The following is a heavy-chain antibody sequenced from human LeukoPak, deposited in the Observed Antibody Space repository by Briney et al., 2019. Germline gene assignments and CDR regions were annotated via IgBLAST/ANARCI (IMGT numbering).Heavy chain of an antibody. Sequence: GASVKVSCKASGYTFTSYAMHWVRQAPGQRLEWMGWINAGNGNTKYSQKFQGRVTITRDTSASTAYMELSSLRSEDTAVYYCARVFSYYGDYDYWGQGTLVPVSS. V-gene: IGHV1-3*01. CDR3: ARVFSYYGDYDY. D-gene: IGHD4-17*01. J-gene: IGHJ4*02. CDR2: INAGNGNT. CDR1: GYTFTSYA.